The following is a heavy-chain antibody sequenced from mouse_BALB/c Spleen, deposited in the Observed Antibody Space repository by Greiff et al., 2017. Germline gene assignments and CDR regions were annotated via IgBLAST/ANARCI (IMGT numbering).Heavy chain of an antibody. CDR1: GFAFSSYD. J-gene: IGHJ2*01. CDR3: ARLRPDY. Sequence: EVMLVESGGGLVKPGGSLKLSCAASGFAFSSYDMSWVRQTPEKRLEWVAYISSGGGSTYYPDTVKGRFTISRDNAKNTLYLQMSSLKSEDTAMYYCARLRPDYWGQGTTLTVSS. V-gene: IGHV5-12-1*01. CDR2: ISSGGGST.